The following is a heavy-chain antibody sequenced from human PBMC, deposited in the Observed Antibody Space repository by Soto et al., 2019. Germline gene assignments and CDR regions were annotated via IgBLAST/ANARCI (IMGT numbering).Heavy chain of an antibody. Sequence: GASVKVSCKASGYTFTSYAMHWVRQAPGQRLEWMGWINAGNGNTKYSQKFQGRVTITRDTSASTAYMELNSLRAEDAALYYCARDRLYYASDFDYWGQGALVTVS. CDR2: INAGNGNT. CDR1: GYTFTSYA. CDR3: ARDRLYYASDFDY. J-gene: IGHJ4*02. V-gene: IGHV1-3*01. D-gene: IGHD3-22*01.